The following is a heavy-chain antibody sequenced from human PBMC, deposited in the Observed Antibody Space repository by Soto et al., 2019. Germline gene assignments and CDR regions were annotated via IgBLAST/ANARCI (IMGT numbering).Heavy chain of an antibody. CDR2: ISYDGSNK. CDR3: AREGSSWYETADAFDI. CDR1: GFTFSSYA. D-gene: IGHD6-13*01. Sequence: GGSLRLSCAASGFTFSSYAMHWVRQAPGKGLGWVAVISYDGSNKYYADSVKGRFTISRDNSKNTLYLQMNSLRAEDTAVYYCAREGSSWYETADAFDIWGQGTMVTVSS. V-gene: IGHV3-30-3*01. J-gene: IGHJ3*02.